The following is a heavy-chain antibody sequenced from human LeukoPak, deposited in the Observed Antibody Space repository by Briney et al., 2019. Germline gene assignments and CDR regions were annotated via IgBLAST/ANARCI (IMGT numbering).Heavy chain of an antibody. D-gene: IGHD3-3*01. CDR2: ISGSGGST. CDR3: ARDFYDFWSGYSH. Sequence: GGSLRLSCAASAFTFSTYAMSWVRQAPGKGLGWVSTISGSGGSTHYADSVKGRFTISRDNAKNSLYLQMNSLRAEDTAVYYCARDFYDFWSGYSHWGQGTLVTVSS. CDR1: AFTFSTYA. J-gene: IGHJ4*02. V-gene: IGHV3-23*01.